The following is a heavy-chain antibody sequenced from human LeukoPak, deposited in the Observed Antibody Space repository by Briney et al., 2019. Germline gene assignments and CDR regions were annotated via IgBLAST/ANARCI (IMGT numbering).Heavy chain of an antibody. J-gene: IGHJ4*02. V-gene: IGHV1-46*01. Sequence: ASVKVSCKASGYTFTSYYMHWVRQAPGQGLEWMGIINPSGGSTSCAQKFQGRVTMTRDTSTSTVYMELSSLRSEDTAVYYCARAPNSDYYDSSPMGYWGQGTLVTVSS. CDR1: GYTFTSYY. CDR2: INPSGGST. CDR3: ARAPNSDYYDSSPMGY. D-gene: IGHD3-22*01.